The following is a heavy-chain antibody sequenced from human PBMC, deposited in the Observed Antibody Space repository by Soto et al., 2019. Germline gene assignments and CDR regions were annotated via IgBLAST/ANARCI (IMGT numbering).Heavy chain of an antibody. CDR3: ARAPKVSGSSQTRPDF. CDR2: ISQSGNT. D-gene: IGHD6-6*01. V-gene: IGHV4-34*01. Sequence: SETLSLTCSISSGSFSGYYWSWIRQPPGKGLEWIGEISQSGNTNYSPSLKSRVSISIDTSKKQFSLNLASVSAADTAVYYCARAPKVSGSSQTRPDFWGQGTLVTVSS. CDR1: SGSFSGYY. J-gene: IGHJ4*02.